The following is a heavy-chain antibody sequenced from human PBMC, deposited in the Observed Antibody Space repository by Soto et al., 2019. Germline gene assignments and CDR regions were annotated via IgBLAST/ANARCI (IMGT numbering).Heavy chain of an antibody. CDR2: FDPEDGGT. J-gene: IGHJ5*02. V-gene: IGHV1-24*01. CDR1: GYTLTELS. Sequence: ASVKVSCKVSGYTLTELSMHWVRQAPGKGLEWMGGFDPEDGGTIYAQKFQGRVTMTEDTSTDTAYMELSSLRSEDTAVYYCALKGYGSGSYYGPWFDPWGQGTLITVSS. CDR3: ALKGYGSGSYYGPWFDP. D-gene: IGHD3-10*01.